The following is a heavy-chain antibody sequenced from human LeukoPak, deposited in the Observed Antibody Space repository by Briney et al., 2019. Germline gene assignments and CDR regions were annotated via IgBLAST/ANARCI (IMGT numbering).Heavy chain of an antibody. CDR1: GFTFSSYA. CDR2: ISGSGGST. D-gene: IGHD3-3*01. CDR3: AKVYDFWSGYYDY. Sequence: PGGSLRLSCAASGFTFSSYAMSWVRQAPGKGLEWVSAISGSGGSTYYADSVKGRFTISRDNSKNTLYLQMNGLRAEDTAVYYCAKVYDFWSGYYDYWGQGTLVTVSS. J-gene: IGHJ4*02. V-gene: IGHV3-23*01.